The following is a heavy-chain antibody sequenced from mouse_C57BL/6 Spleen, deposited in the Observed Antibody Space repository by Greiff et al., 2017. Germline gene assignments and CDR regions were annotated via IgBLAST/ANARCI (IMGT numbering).Heavy chain of an antibody. J-gene: IGHJ3*01. CDR1: GYSITSGYY. D-gene: IGHD2-4*01. V-gene: IGHV3-6*01. CDR2: ISYDGSN. Sequence: EVKLMESGPGLVKPSQSLSLTCSVTGYSITSGYYWNWIRQFPGNKLEWMGYISYDGSNNYNPSLKNRISITRDTSKNQFFLKLNSVTTEDTATYYCARDPYDYDFAYWGQGTLVTVSA. CDR3: ARDPYDYDFAY.